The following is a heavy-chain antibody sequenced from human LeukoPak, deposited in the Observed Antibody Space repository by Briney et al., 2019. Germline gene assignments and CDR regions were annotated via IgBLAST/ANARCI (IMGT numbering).Heavy chain of an antibody. J-gene: IGHJ4*02. CDR2: IISSSRYI. Sequence: GGSLSLSCAASGSSFSSYSINWVRQPPGKGLEWVSSIISSSRYIYYAESVKGRFTISRDTTKNSLCQLMTSLRAEELAVYYCASVGVRMGATSLWGQGTLVTVSS. CDR3: ASVGVRMGATSL. CDR1: GSSFSSYS. V-gene: IGHV3-21*01. D-gene: IGHD1-26*01.